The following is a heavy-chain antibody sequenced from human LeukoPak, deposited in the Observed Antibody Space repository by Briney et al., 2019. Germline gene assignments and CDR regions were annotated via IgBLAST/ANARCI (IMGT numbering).Heavy chain of an antibody. CDR3: ARGSASSDPPVLRYFDWSGWFDP. Sequence: SETLSLTCAVYGGSFSGYYWSWIRQPPGKGLEWIGEINHSGSTNYNPSLKSRVTISVDTSKNQFSLKLSSVTAADTAVYYCARGSASSDPPVLRYFDWSGWFDPWGQGTLVTVSS. CDR2: INHSGST. CDR1: GGSFSGYY. J-gene: IGHJ5*02. V-gene: IGHV4-34*01. D-gene: IGHD3-9*01.